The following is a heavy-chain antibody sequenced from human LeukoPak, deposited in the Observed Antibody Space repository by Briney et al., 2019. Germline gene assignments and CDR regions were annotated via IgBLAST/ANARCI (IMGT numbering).Heavy chain of an antibody. D-gene: IGHD6-19*01. CDR2: IIPIFGTA. CDR3: VSTNTHSSGRYMGP. Sequence: SVKVSCKASGGTLSSYAISWVRQAPGQGLEWMGRIIPIFGTANYAQKFQGRVTITTYESTSTAYMELSSLRSEDTAVYYCVSTNTHSSGRYMGPWGQGTLVTVSS. V-gene: IGHV1-69*05. CDR1: GGTLSSYA. J-gene: IGHJ1*01.